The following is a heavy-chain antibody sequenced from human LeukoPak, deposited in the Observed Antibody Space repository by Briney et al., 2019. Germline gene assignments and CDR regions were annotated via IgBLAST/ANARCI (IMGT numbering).Heavy chain of an antibody. J-gene: IGHJ6*02. CDR3: AKSGYGDYGRENYYYYGMDV. CDR1: GFTFDDYA. Sequence: GGSLRLSCAAAGFTFDDYATHWVRQAPGKGLEWVSGISWNSGSIGYADSVKGRFTISRDNAKNSLYLQMNSLRAEDTALYYCAKSGYGDYGRENYYYYGMDVWGQGTTVTVSS. CDR2: ISWNSGSI. V-gene: IGHV3-9*01. D-gene: IGHD4-17*01.